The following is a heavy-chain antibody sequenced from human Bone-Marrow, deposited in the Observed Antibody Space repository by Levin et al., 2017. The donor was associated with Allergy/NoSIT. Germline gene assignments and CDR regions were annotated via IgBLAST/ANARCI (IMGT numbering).Heavy chain of an antibody. CDR3: AREGCSSTSCYTGAFDI. CDR2: IYYSGST. D-gene: IGHD2-2*02. J-gene: IGHJ3*02. V-gene: IGHV4-30-4*01. CDR1: GGSISSGDYY. Sequence: SETLSLTCTVSGGSISSGDYYWSWIRQPPGKGLEWIGYIYYSGSTYYNPSLKSRVTISVDTSKNQFSLKLSSVTAADTAVYYCAREGCSSTSCYTGAFDIWGQGTMVTVSS.